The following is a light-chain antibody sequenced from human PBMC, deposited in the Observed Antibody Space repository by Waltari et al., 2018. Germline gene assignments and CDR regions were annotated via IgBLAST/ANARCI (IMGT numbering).Light chain of an antibody. CDR3: QHYVTLPVT. J-gene: IGKJ1*01. Sequence: ELVFTHSPGTLYLSPAARAPLSRRASQSVSRTLAWYQQKPGQAPSLLIYGASIRATGIPDRFSGSGSGTDFSLTISRLEPEDFAVYYCQHYVTLPVTFGQGTKVEIK. CDR1: QSVSRT. V-gene: IGKV3-20*01. CDR2: GAS.